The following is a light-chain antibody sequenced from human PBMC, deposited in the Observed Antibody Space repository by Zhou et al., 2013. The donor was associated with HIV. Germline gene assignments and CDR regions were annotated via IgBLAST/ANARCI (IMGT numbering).Light chain of an antibody. V-gene: IGKV1-39*01. CDR1: QSISGY. CDR3: QQSSSGPYT. Sequence: DIQMTQSPSSLSASVGDTVTITCRASQSISGYLNWYQQKPGKAPMLLIYAASSLQSGVPSRFSGRGSGTDFTLTISGLQPDDFATYYCQQSSSGPYTFGQGTKLEIK. CDR2: AAS. J-gene: IGKJ2*01.